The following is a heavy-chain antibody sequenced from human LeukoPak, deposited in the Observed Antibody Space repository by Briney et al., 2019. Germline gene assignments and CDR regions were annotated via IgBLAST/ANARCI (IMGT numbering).Heavy chain of an antibody. CDR1: GFTFSTYS. Sequence: GGSLRLSCAASGFTFSTYSMNWVRQAPGRGLEWVSSISSGSSYIYYADSVKGRFTISRDNAKNSLYLQMNSLRAEDTAVYYCARDPVAGDVFDYWGQGTLVTVSS. CDR2: ISSGSSYI. D-gene: IGHD6-19*01. J-gene: IGHJ4*02. CDR3: ARDPVAGDVFDY. V-gene: IGHV3-21*01.